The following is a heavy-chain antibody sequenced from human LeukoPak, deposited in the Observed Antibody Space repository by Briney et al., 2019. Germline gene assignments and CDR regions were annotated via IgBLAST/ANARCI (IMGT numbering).Heavy chain of an antibody. CDR1: GGSISSGSYY. J-gene: IGHJ3*02. CDR2: IYTSGST. V-gene: IGHV4-61*02. D-gene: IGHD6-13*01. CDR3: ARAAAGTLEAFGI. Sequence: KPSQTLSLTCTVSGGSISSGSYYWSWIRQPAGKGLEWIGRIYTSGSTYYNPSLKSRVTISVDTSKNQFSLKLSSVTAADTAVYYCARAAAGTLEAFGIWGQGTMVTVSS.